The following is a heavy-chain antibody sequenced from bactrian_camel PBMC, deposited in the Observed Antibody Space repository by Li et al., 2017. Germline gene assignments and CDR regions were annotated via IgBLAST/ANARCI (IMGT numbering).Heavy chain of an antibody. J-gene: IGHJ4*01. CDR3: AATPTRWTYYTY. V-gene: IGHV3S6*01. CDR2: IYDDSSGT. D-gene: IGHD5*01. CDR1: GFTFSNYW. Sequence: HVQLVESGGGLVQPGESLRLSCATSGFTFSNYWMSWVRQAPGKGLEWMCDIYDDSSGTNYADSVKGRFTISRDNAKNTLYLQMNSLKTEDTALYYCAATPTRWTYYTYWGQGTQVTVS.